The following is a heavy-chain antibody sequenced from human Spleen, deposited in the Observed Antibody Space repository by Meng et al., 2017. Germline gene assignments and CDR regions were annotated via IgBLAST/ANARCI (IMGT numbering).Heavy chain of an antibody. CDR1: GGSFCVYS. V-gene: IGHV4-34*01. Sequence: VTIQPCVSGLFYAAETLPLTCVVSGGSFCVYSRSWTRQPPGKGLEWIGEINHSGSINYNPSLESRATISVDTSQNNLSLKLSSVTDADSAVYYCARGPTTMAHDFDYWGQGTLVTVSS. J-gene: IGHJ4*02. CDR3: ARGPTTMAHDFDY. CDR2: INHSGSI. D-gene: IGHD4-11*01.